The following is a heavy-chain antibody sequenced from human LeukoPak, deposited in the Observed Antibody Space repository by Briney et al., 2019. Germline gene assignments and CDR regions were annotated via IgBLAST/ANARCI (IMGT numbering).Heavy chain of an antibody. D-gene: IGHD3-3*01. Sequence: PGGSLRLSCAASGFTFSSYGMHWVRQAPGKGLEWVAFIRYDGGNKYYADSVKGRFTISGDNSKNTLYLQMNSLRAEDTAVYYCANCQSGHDAFDIWGQGTMVTVSS. J-gene: IGHJ3*02. CDR2: IRYDGGNK. CDR3: ANCQSGHDAFDI. CDR1: GFTFSSYG. V-gene: IGHV3-30*02.